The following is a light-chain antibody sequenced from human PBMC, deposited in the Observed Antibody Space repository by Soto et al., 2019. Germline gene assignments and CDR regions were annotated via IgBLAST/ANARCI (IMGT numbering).Light chain of an antibody. CDR2: GAA. V-gene: IGKV3-20*01. CDR3: QHYGSGIT. CDR1: QSVSSSY. J-gene: IGKJ5*01. Sequence: EIVLTQSPGTLSLSPGERATLSCRASQSVSSSYLAWYQQRPGQAPRLLIYGAASRATGIPDRFSGSGSGTDFILTINRLEPEDFAVYYCQHYGSGITFGQGTRLEIK.